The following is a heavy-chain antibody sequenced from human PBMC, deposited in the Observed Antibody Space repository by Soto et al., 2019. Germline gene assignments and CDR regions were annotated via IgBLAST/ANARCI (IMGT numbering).Heavy chain of an antibody. CDR1: GFTFSHPW. CDR3: TTGLYKSGGVDH. Sequence: EVRLVESGGGLVKPGESLRLSCAASGFTFSHPWMNWVRQAPGKGLEWVGLIKSKASGGTIDYPAPGKGRFTISRDDSKSTLYLQMNSLKTEDTAVYYCTTGLYKSGGVDHWGQGTLVTVSS. D-gene: IGHD6-19*01. V-gene: IGHV3-15*07. CDR2: IKSKASGGTI. J-gene: IGHJ4*02.